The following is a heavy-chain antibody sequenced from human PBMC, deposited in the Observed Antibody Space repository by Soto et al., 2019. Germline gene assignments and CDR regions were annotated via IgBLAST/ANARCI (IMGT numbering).Heavy chain of an antibody. V-gene: IGHV3-21*01. CDR1: GFTFSSYS. D-gene: IGHD6-13*01. J-gene: IGHJ6*02. Sequence: EVQLVESGGGLVKPGGSLRLSCAASGFTFSSYSMNWVRQAPGKGLEWVSSISSSSSYIYYADSVKGRFTISRDNAKNSLYLQMNSLRAEDTAVYYCARDPLRIAAAGQYYYYGMDVWGQGTTVTVSS. CDR2: ISSSSSYI. CDR3: ARDPLRIAAAGQYYYYGMDV.